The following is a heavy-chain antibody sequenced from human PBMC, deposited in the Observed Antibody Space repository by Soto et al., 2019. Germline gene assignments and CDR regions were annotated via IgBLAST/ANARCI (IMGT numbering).Heavy chain of an antibody. V-gene: IGHV4-39*01. CDR1: GGSIISSSFH. Sequence: SETLSLTCTVSGGSIISSSFHWGWIRQPPGKGLEWIGSIYYSGSTYYSPSLKSRVTISVDTSKSQFSLKLSSVTAADTAVYYCARRERAAGTDWWFDPWGQGTLVTVS. CDR3: ARRERAAGTDWWFDP. CDR2: IYYSGST. J-gene: IGHJ5*02. D-gene: IGHD6-13*01.